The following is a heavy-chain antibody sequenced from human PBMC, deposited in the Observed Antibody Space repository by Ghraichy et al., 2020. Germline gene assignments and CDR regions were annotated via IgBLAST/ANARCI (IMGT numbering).Heavy chain of an antibody. V-gene: IGHV3-66*01. CDR3: ARDCYDSSGSLCY. CDR2: IYSGGST. D-gene: IGHD3-22*01. J-gene: IGHJ4*02. Sequence: LSLTCAASGFTVSSNYMSWVRQAPGKGLEWVSVIYSGGSTYYADSVKGRFTISRDNSKNTLYLQMNSLRAEDTAVYYCARDCYDSSGSLCYWGQGTLVTVSS. CDR1: GFTVSSNY.